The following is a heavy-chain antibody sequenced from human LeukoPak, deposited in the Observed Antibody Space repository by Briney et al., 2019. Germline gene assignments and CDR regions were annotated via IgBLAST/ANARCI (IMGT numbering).Heavy chain of an antibody. Sequence: SETLSLTCSVSGASIRSGDHHWSWLRQSPGKGLEWIGYIYFSGSRSSNPSLRSRLTISVGTSKNQFSLKLNSVTAADTALYYWARGGGGYTLYSFDYWGQGALVTVSS. CDR3: ARGGGGYTLYSFDY. CDR1: GASIRSGDHH. CDR2: IYFSGSR. V-gene: IGHV4-30-4*08. J-gene: IGHJ4*02. D-gene: IGHD3-22*01.